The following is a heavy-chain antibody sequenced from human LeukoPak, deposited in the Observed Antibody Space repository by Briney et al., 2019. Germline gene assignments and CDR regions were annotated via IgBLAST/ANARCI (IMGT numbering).Heavy chain of an antibody. Sequence: GRSQRLSCVASGFTFSSYSMNWVRQAPGKGLVWVSLINIDGSSTSYADSVKGRFTISRDTAKNTLYLQMNSLRAEDTAVYYCARDSLGAFDFWGQGTMVTVSS. J-gene: IGHJ3*01. V-gene: IGHV3-74*01. CDR2: INIDGSST. CDR3: ARDSLGAFDF. D-gene: IGHD3-16*01. CDR1: GFTFSSYS.